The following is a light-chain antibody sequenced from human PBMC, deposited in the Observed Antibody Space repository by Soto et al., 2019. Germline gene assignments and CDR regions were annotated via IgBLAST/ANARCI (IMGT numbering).Light chain of an antibody. V-gene: IGKV1-5*03. Sequence: DIQMTQSPSTLSASVGDRVTITCRASQSIGSWLAWFQQKPGKAPKVLIYKASSLQTGIPERFSGGGSETDFTLTISSLEPEDFALYYCQQRLSWPITFGQGTRLEI. CDR1: QSIGSW. J-gene: IGKJ5*01. CDR3: QQRLSWPIT. CDR2: KAS.